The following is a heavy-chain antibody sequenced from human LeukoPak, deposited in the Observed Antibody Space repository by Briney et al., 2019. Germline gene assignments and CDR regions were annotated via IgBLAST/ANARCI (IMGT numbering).Heavy chain of an antibody. CDR2: INPNSGGT. Sequence: ASVKVSCKASGYTFTDYYMHWVRQVPGQGLEWMGWINPNSGGTNYAQKFQGRVTMNRDTSISTAYMELSRLRSDDTAVYYCATDCSSTSCYGNLNDYWGQGTLVTVSS. CDR3: ATDCSSTSCYGNLNDY. CDR1: GYTFTDYY. D-gene: IGHD2-2*01. J-gene: IGHJ4*02. V-gene: IGHV1-2*02.